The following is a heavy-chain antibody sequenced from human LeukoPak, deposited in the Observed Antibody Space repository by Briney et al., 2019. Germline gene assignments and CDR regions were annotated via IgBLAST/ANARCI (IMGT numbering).Heavy chain of an antibody. CDR1: GFTFSSYA. V-gene: IGHV3-23*01. D-gene: IGHD4-11*01. CDR2: ISGSCGST. J-gene: IGHJ6*03. Sequence: AGGSLRLSCAASGFTFSSYAMSWVGQAPGKGLEWGSAISGSCGSTYYADSVKGRFTISRDNSKNTLYPQMNSLRAEDTAVCYCANRVSSNYGGYYYYMDVWGKGTTVTVSS. CDR3: ANRVSSNYGGYYYYMDV.